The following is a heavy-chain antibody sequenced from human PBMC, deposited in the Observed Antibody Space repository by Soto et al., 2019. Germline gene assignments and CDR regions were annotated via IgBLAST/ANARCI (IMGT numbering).Heavy chain of an antibody. D-gene: IGHD3-9*01. CDR1: SGSISSSNW. V-gene: IGHV4-4*02. CDR2: IYHSGST. Sequence: SETLSLTCAVSSGSISSSNWWSWVRQPPGKGLEWIGEIYHSGSTNYNPSLKSRVTISVDKSKNQFSLKLSSVTAADTAVYYCAREKSLRYFDWEYMGGWFDPWGQGTLVTVSS. CDR3: AREKSLRYFDWEYMGGWFDP. J-gene: IGHJ5*02.